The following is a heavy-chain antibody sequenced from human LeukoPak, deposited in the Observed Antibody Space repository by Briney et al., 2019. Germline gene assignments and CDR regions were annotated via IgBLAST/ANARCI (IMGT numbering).Heavy chain of an antibody. CDR2: ISGSGGST. V-gene: IGHV3-23*01. J-gene: IGHJ4*02. CDR1: GFTFSSYA. D-gene: IGHD3-9*01. CDR3: AKVFYDILTGNDY. Sequence: GGSLRLSCAASGFTFSSYAMSWVRQAPGKGLEWVSAISGSGGSTYYADSVKGRFTISRDNYKNTLYLQMNSLRAEDTAVYYCAKVFYDILTGNDYWGQGTLVTVSS.